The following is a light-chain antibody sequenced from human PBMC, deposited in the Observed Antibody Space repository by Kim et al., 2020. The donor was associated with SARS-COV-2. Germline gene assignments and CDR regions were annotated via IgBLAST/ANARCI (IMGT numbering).Light chain of an antibody. CDR2: DAS. J-gene: IGKJ4*01. V-gene: IGKV1-5*01. CDR1: HHISTR. Sequence: DRVTITCRASHHISTRLAWYQQKPGRAPQVLIYDASRLQRGVKSRFSGSGSGTEFIITISSLQPDDFATYYCQVYNSYSSSFGGGTKVDI. CDR3: QVYNSYSSS.